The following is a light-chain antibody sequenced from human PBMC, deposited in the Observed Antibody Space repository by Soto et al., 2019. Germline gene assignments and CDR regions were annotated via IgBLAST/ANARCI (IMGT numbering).Light chain of an antibody. CDR2: GAS. J-gene: IGKJ1*01. CDR3: QQYRSSPMT. Sequence: EIVLTQSPDTLSLSAGERATLSCRASQSVSDSYLAWFQQRPGQAPTLLIHGASSRATGIPDRFSGSGSGTDFTLTISRLESEDFAVNYCQQYRSSPMTFDQGTKVEIK. CDR1: QSVSDSY. V-gene: IGKV3-20*01.